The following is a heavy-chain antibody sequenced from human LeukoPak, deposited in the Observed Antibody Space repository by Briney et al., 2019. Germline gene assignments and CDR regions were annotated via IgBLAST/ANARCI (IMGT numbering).Heavy chain of an antibody. CDR2: ISSSSSTI. CDR3: ATSYGSGRGY. CDR1: GFTFSDYS. Sequence: GGSLRLSCVASGFTFSDYSMKWVRQAPGKGLEWISSISSSSSTIYYTDSVKGRFTISRDNAKNSLYLQMNSLRDDDTVVYYCATSYGSGRGYWGQGTLVTVSS. V-gene: IGHV3-48*02. J-gene: IGHJ4*02. D-gene: IGHD3-10*01.